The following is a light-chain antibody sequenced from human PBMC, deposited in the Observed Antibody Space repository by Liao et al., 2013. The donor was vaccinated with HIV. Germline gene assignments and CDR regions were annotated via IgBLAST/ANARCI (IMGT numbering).Light chain of an antibody. J-gene: IGLJ1*01. Sequence: SYELTQPPSVSVSPGQTATITCSGDELGDKYASWYQQRPGQSPVLVIYQDTKRPSGIPERFSGSNSGNTATLTISGTQAMDEADYYCLVWDRTTYVFGSGTAVTVL. CDR3: LVWDRTTYV. CDR1: ELGDKY. V-gene: IGLV3-1*01. CDR2: QDT.